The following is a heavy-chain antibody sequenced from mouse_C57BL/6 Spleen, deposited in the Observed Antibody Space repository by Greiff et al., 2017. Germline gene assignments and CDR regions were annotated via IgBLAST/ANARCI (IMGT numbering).Heavy chain of an antibody. D-gene: IGHD1-1*01. J-gene: IGHJ4*01. CDR3: ARGTTVVATNAMDY. CDR2: IDPSDSYT. V-gene: IGHV1-69*01. Sequence: QVQLQQPGAELVMPGASVKLSCKASGYTFTSYWMHWVKQRPGQGLEWIGEIDPSDSYTNYNQKFKGKSTLTVDKSSSTAYVQLSSLTSEDSAVYYCARGTTVVATNAMDYWGQGTSVTVSS. CDR1: GYTFTSYW.